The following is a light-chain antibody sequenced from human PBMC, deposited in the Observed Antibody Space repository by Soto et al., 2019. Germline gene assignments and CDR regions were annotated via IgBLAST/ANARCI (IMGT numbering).Light chain of an antibody. J-gene: IGKJ1*01. CDR2: GAS. CDR1: QSVSSSY. Sequence: DIVLTQSPGTLSLSPGEGATLSCRASQSVSSSYLAWYQQKRGQAPRLLIYGASSRATGIPDRFSGSGSGTDFTITISRLEWGEVAVYYCKQYGSESQTFGQGTKVDI. CDR3: KQYGSESQT. V-gene: IGKV3-20*01.